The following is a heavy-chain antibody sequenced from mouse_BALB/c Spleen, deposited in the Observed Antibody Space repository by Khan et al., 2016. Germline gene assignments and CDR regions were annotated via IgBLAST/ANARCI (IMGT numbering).Heavy chain of an antibody. Sequence: QVQLKESGPGLVAPSQSLSITCTVSGFSIIGYGVNWVRQPPGKGLEWLGMIWGDGSTDYNSALKSRLNITRDNSKSQVFLQMNSLQTDDTARYYCARCGWGYFAMDYWGQGTSVTVSS. CDR3: ARCGWGYFAMDY. CDR2: IWGDGST. CDR1: GFSIIGYG. D-gene: IGHD1-1*02. J-gene: IGHJ4*01. V-gene: IGHV2-6-7*01.